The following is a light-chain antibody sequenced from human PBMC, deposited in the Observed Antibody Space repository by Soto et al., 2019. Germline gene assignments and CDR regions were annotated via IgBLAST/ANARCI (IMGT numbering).Light chain of an antibody. CDR2: EDN. J-gene: IGLJ1*01. V-gene: IGLV6-57*04. CDR1: SGSIASNY. Sequence: NFMLTQPHSMSESPGKTVTISCTRSSGSIASNYMQWYQQRPGSVPTTVIYEDNQRPSGVPDRFSGSVDSSSNSASLTISGLETEDEADYYCQSYDNSSYVFGTGTKAPS. CDR3: QSYDNSSYV.